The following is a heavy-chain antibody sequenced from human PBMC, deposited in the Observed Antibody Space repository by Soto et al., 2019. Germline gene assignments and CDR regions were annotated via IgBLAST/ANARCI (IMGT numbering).Heavy chain of an antibody. V-gene: IGHV1-69*01. CDR3: ARHLKCDILNGCDY. D-gene: IGHD3-9*01. J-gene: IGHJ4*02. Sequence: QVQLVQSGAEVKKPGSSVKVSCKASGGTFSSYAISWVRQAPGQGLEWMGGIIPIFGTANYAQKFQGRVTITADESTSTAYMELSSLSSADPAVYYCARHLKCDILNGCDYWGQGTLVTVSS. CDR1: GGTFSSYA. CDR2: IIPIFGTA.